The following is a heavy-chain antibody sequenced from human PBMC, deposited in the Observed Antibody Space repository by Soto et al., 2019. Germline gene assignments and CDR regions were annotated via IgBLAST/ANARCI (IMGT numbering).Heavy chain of an antibody. V-gene: IGHV3-23*04. D-gene: IGHD2-15*01. CDR2: ISGSGASI. CDR1: GFTFSSYV. CDR3: AKDGLGSCTGGTCYGSDY. J-gene: IGHJ4*02. Sequence: EVQLVESGGNLVQPGGSLRLSCAASGFTFSSYVMSWVRQAPGKGLEWVSTISGSGASIYDADSVKGRFTISRDNSKNTVYLRMNSLRAEDTAVYNCAKDGLGSCTGGTCYGSDYWGQGTLVTVSS.